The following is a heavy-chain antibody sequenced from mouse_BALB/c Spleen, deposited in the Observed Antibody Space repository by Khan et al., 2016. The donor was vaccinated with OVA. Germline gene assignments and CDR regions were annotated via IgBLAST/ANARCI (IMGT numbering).Heavy chain of an antibody. J-gene: IGHJ3*01. V-gene: IGHV9-2-1*01. CDR3: DRAGRATFAY. CDR1: GYTFTDYS. Sequence: QVQLKQSGPELKRPGETVKISCKASGYTFTDYSIHWVKQAPGKGLKWMGWINTETGEPTYADDFKGRFAFSLETSASTTCLQINNLKNEDTATYFCDRAGRATFAYWGQGTLVTVSA. D-gene: IGHD3-1*01. CDR2: INTETGEP.